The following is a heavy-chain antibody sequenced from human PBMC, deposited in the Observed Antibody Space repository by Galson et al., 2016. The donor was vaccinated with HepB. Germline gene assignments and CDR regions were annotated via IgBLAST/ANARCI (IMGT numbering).Heavy chain of an antibody. CDR3: STTGYAGSRWWYHGMDV. Sequence: LRLSCAASGFTFNNAWLSWVRQAPGKGLEWLGLIKDGGETTDYAAPVKGRFTISRDDSINTVFLQMNSLKTEDTAIYYCSTTGYAGSRWWYHGMDVWGQGTTVTVAS. V-gene: IGHV3-15*01. J-gene: IGHJ6*02. CDR2: IKDGGETT. CDR1: GFTFNNAW. D-gene: IGHD2-15*01.